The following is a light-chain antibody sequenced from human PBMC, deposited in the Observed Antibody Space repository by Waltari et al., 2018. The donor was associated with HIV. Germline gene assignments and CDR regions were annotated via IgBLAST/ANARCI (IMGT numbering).Light chain of an antibody. V-gene: IGKV3-15*01. J-gene: IGKJ2*01. CDR1: QGVNIK. CDR2: SPS. CDR3: QRYNNWPYT. Sequence: EILMTQCLVTLSVSSGETATLACRASQGVNIKLAWYQQKPGQAPRLLIYSPSTRTTSIPARFSGSASVAEFTLTITSLQSEYFTIYYWQRYNNWPYTCGQGTKLEI.